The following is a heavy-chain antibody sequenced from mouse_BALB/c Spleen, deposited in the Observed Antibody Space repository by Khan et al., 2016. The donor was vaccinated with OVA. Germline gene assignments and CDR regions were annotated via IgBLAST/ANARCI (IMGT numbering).Heavy chain of an antibody. CDR1: GFTFTDYY. D-gene: IGHD2-4*01. J-gene: IGHJ1*01. CDR2: IRNKANGYTT. V-gene: IGHV7-3*02. Sequence: EVELVESGGGLVQPGGSLRLSCTTSGFTFTDYYMSWVRQPPGKALEWLGFIRNKANGYTTEYSASVKGRFTISRDNSQSILYLQMNTLRAEDSATYYCARDLNYDHYLYFDVWGAGTTVTVSS. CDR3: ARDLNYDHYLYFDV.